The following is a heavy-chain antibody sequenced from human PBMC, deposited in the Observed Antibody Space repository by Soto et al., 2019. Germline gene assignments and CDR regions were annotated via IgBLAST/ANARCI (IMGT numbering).Heavy chain of an antibody. CDR3: VRAPWYGAGSSYVDN. J-gene: IGHJ4*02. CDR1: GFTFSSYA. CDR2: ISDSGGST. V-gene: IGHV3-23*01. Sequence: GGSLRLSCAASGFTFSSYAMRWVRQAPRKGLEWVSSISDSGGSTYYADSVKGRFTISRDNSKNTLYLQMNSLRAEDTAVYYCVRAPWYGAGSSYVDNWGQGTLVTVSS. D-gene: IGHD3-10*01.